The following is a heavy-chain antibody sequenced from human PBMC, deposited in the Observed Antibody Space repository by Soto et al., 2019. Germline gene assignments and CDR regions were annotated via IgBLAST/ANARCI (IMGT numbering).Heavy chain of an antibody. Sequence: QVQLVQSGAEVTKPGASVKVACKASGYTFTRYYMHWVRQAPGQGLAWMGVINPSGGTTNYAQKFQGRVTMTRDTATSTVYMELSSLRSDDTAVYYCARAPDYHDSSQHVFHIWGQGTMVTVDS. CDR3: ARAPDYHDSSQHVFHI. D-gene: IGHD3-22*01. CDR2: INPSGGTT. CDR1: GYTFTRYY. V-gene: IGHV1-46*01. J-gene: IGHJ3*02.